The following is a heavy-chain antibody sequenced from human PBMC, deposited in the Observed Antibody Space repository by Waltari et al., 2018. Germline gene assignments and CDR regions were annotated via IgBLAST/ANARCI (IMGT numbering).Heavy chain of an antibody. CDR1: GSSLRHYG. J-gene: IGHJ4*02. CDR3: AKDAFGNTYMDH. Sequence: QLQLVESGGGVVQPGKSLRLSCAASGSSLRHYGLQWVRQAPGRGLEWVALLWFEGGDEYYADSVRGRFTISRDNSKNLLYLHMDSLRVDDTAVYYCAKDAFGNTYMDHWGQGTLVTVSS. CDR2: LWFEGGDE. V-gene: IGHV3-30*18. D-gene: IGHD3-16*01.